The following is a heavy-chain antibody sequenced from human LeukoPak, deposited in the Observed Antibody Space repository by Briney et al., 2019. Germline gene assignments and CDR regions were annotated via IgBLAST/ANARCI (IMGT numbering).Heavy chain of an antibody. CDR1: GGSISSSSYY. J-gene: IGHJ5*02. CDR2: IYYSGST. V-gene: IGHV4-39*01. CDR3: ARQTTVTVLYSWFDP. Sequence: SETLSLTCTVSGGSISSSSYYWGWIRQPPGKGLEWIGSIYYSGSTYYNPSLKSRVTISVDTSKNQFSLKLSSVTAADTAVYYCARQTTVTVLYSWFDPWGQGTLVTVSS. D-gene: IGHD4-17*01.